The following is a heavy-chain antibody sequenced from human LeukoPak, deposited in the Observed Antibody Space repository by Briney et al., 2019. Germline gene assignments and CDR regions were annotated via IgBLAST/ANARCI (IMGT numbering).Heavy chain of an antibody. J-gene: IGHJ6*03. CDR2: IIWDGGST. Sequence: RPGGSLRLSCAASGFTFDVYGMTWVRQAPGMGLGWVSGIIWDGGSTGYADSVKGRFTISRDNAKNSLYLQMNSLRAEDTALEHCGRTYRSLWGYYMDGWGKGATVAVSS. CDR3: GRTYRSLWGYYMDG. D-gene: IGHD1-26*01. V-gene: IGHV3-20*01. CDR1: GFTFDVYG.